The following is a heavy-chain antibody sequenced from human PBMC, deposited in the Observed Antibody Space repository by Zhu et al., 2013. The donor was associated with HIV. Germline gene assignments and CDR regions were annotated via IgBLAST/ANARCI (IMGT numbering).Heavy chain of an antibody. Sequence: VQLVESGGGLVQPGGSLRLSCAASGFTFSDHYIDWVRQAPGKGLEWVSSISSTSSTIYYADSVKGRFTISRDSAKNSLSLQMNSLRAEDTALYYCVRGYWERSGEFSAAGYWGQGSPGHRLL. D-gene: IGHD3-16*02. V-gene: IGHV3-11*04. CDR3: VRGYWERSGEFSAAGY. J-gene: IGHJ4*02. CDR1: GFTFSDHY. CDR2: ISSTSSTI.